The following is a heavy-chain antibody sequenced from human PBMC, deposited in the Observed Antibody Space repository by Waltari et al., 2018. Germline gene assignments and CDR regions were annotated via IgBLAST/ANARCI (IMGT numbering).Heavy chain of an antibody. V-gene: IGHV4-39*07. Sequence: QLQLQESGPGLVKPSETLSLTCTVSSGAISSSVYYWGGVLQPPGKGLEWLGSIYYSVNPYYNPSLKTRVTISVDTSKNQFSLTVTSVTAADTAVYYCAKVWKNYRTDYWGQGTLVTVSS. J-gene: IGHJ4*02. CDR3: AKVWKNYRTDY. CDR1: SGAISSSVYY. CDR2: IYYSVNP. D-gene: IGHD3-16*02.